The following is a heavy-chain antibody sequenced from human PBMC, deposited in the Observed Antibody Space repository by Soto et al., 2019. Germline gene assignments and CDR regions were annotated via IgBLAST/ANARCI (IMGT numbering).Heavy chain of an antibody. V-gene: IGHV4-39*01. J-gene: IGHJ4*02. CDR2: IYYSGST. Sequence: SETLSLTCTVSGGSISSSSYYWGWIRQPPGKGLEWIGSIYYSGSTYYNPSLKSRVTISVDTSKNQFSLKLSSVTAADTAVYYCARRAQLLFDYWGQGTLVTVSS. D-gene: IGHD2-2*01. CDR1: GGSISSSSYY. CDR3: ARRAQLLFDY.